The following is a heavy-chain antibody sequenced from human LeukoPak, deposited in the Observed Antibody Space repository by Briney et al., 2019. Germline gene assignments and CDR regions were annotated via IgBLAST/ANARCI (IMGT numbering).Heavy chain of an antibody. CDR2: INHSGST. Sequence: SETLSLTCAVYGGSFSGYYWSWIRQPPGKGLEWMGEINHSGSTSYNPSLKSRVIISVDTSKNQFSLKLTSVTAADTALYYCARDFGRWIQSKPPYLDYWGQGLLVTVSS. CDR1: GGSFSGYY. J-gene: IGHJ4*02. CDR3: ARDFGRWIQSKPPYLDY. D-gene: IGHD5-24*01. V-gene: IGHV4-34*01.